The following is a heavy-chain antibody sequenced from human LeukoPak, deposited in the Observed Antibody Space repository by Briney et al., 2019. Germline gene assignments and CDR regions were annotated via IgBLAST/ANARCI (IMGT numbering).Heavy chain of an antibody. CDR1: GFTFSNSA. CDR2: ISGSGVNT. V-gene: IGHV3-23*01. J-gene: IGHJ4*02. CDR3: AKEIVPPSGYYFDY. D-gene: IGHD6-6*01. Sequence: PGGSLRLSCAASGFTFSNSAMSWVRQAPGKRLEWVSSISGSGVNTYYADSVKGRFTIFRDNSKNTLYLQMNSLRVEDTAVYYCAKEIVPPSGYYFDYWGQGTLVTASS.